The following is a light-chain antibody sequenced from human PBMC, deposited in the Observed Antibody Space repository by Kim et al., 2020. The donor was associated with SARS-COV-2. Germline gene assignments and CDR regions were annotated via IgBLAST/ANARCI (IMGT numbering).Light chain of an antibody. J-gene: IGLJ2*01. CDR2: DVS. V-gene: IGLV2-14*03. CDR3: NSYTSSSTVV. Sequence: GQSLTSSCTGTSSDVAGYNYVSWYQQHPGKAPKLMIFDVSNRPSGVSNRFSGSKSGNTASLTISGLQAEDEADYYCNSYTSSSTVVFGGGTQLTVL. CDR1: SSDVAGYNY.